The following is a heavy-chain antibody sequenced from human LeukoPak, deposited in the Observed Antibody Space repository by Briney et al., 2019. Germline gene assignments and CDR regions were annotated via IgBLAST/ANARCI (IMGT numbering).Heavy chain of an antibody. J-gene: IGHJ6*02. CDR2: IYYSGST. CDR1: GGSFSGYY. V-gene: IGHV4-31*11. CDR3: ARDHSSYGMDV. Sequence: PSETLSLTCAVYGGSFSGYYWSWIRQHPGKGLEWIGYIYYSGSTYYNPSLKSRVTISVDTSKNQFSLKLSSVTAADTAVYYCARDHSSYGMDVWGQGTTVTVSS.